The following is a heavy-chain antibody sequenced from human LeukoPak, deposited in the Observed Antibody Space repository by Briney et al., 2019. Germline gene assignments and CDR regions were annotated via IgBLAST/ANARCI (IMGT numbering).Heavy chain of an antibody. CDR3: ARDREVTKGKWFDP. Sequence: PGGSLRLSCAASGFTFSIYGMHWVRQAPGKGLEWVGMIWYDGSNKNYVDSVKGRFTISRDNSKNTLYLQMNSLRAEDTAVYYCARDREVTKGKWFDPWGQRTLVTVSS. D-gene: IGHD4-17*01. CDR2: IWYDGSNK. V-gene: IGHV3-33*01. CDR1: GFTFSIYG. J-gene: IGHJ5*02.